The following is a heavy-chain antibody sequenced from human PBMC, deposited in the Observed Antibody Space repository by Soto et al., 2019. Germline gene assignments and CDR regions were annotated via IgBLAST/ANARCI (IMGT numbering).Heavy chain of an antibody. D-gene: IGHD6-13*01. CDR3: ARPKTIGAAAGKGWFDP. Sequence: PSETLSLTCTVSGVSISISSYYWGWIRQPPGKGLEWIGSIYYSGSTYYNPSLKSRVTISVDTSKNQFSLKLTSVTAADTAMYYCARPKTIGAAAGKGWFDPWGQGTLVTVSS. CDR1: GVSISISSYY. V-gene: IGHV4-39*01. J-gene: IGHJ5*02. CDR2: IYYSGST.